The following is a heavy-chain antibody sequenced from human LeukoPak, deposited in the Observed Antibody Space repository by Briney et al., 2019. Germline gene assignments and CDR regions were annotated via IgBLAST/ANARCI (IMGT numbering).Heavy chain of an antibody. V-gene: IGHV3-7*01. D-gene: IGHD5/OR15-5a*01. Sequence: GGSLRHSCAASGFTLSRHWMSCVRQAPGKGLGWVASIRQDGNDINYVESVKGRLIISRDNAGNSVSLQMSSLRAEDTAMYYCARLPVDSTIYDLWGQGTLVTVSS. CDR1: GFTLSRHW. CDR3: ARLPVDSTIYDL. J-gene: IGHJ5*02. CDR2: IRQDGNDI.